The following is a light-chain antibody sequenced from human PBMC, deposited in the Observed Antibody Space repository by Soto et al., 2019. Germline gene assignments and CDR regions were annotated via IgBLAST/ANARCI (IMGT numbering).Light chain of an antibody. J-gene: IGKJ1*01. CDR1: QTISRNY. V-gene: IGKV3-20*01. CDR3: QQYDSSPPWT. Sequence: EIVLTQSPDPLSFSPGKRAPLSYSDSQTISRNYLVGYQKQPGQAPTLLIYGAASKATGSPDRFSGSGSGTDVTLTISRLEAEDFAVYYCQQYDSSPPWTFGQGTKVDIK. CDR2: GAA.